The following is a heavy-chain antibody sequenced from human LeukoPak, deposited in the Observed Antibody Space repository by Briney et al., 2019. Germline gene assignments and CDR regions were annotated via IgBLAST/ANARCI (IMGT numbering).Heavy chain of an antibody. J-gene: IGHJ5*02. CDR2: IIPIFGTA. V-gene: IGHV1-69*06. D-gene: IGHD6-13*01. Sequence: GASVKVSCKASGGTFSSYAISWVRQAPGQGLEWMGGIIPIFGTANYAQKFQGRVMITADKSTSTAYMELSSLRSEDTAVYYCARDGIAARFDPWGQGTLVTVSS. CDR1: GGTFSSYA. CDR3: ARDGIAARFDP.